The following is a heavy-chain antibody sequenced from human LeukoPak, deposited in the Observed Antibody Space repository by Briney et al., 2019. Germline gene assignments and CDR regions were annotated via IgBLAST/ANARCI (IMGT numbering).Heavy chain of an antibody. J-gene: IGHJ6*03. V-gene: IGHV1-2*02. CDR1: GYTFTGYY. CDR2: INPNSGGT. CDR3: ARAELPNYYMDV. D-gene: IGHD1-26*01. Sequence: ASVQVSCKASGYTFTGYYMHWVRQAPGQGLEWMGWINPNSGGTNYAQKFQGRVTMTRDTSISTAYMELSSLRSEDTAVYYCARAELPNYYMDVWGKGTTVTVSS.